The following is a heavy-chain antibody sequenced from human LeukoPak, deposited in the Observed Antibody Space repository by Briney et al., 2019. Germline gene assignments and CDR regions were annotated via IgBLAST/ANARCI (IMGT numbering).Heavy chain of an antibody. Sequence: GRSLRLSCAASGFTFSTYWMSWVRQAPGKGLEWVANIKQDGSERYYVDSVKGRFTISRDNAKNSLYLQMNSLRAEDTAVYYCARDCAVAVWTFDYWGQGTLVTVSS. J-gene: IGHJ4*02. D-gene: IGHD6-19*01. CDR1: GFTFSTYW. V-gene: IGHV3-7*01. CDR2: IKQDGSER. CDR3: ARDCAVAVWTFDY.